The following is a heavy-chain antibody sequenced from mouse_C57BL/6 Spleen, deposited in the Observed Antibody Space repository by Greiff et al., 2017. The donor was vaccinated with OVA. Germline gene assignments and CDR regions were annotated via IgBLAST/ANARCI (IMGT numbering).Heavy chain of an antibody. CDR1: GFTFSNYW. J-gene: IGHJ2*01. V-gene: IGHV6-3*01. Sequence: EVKLVESGGGLVQPGGSMKLSCVASGFTFSNYWMNWVRQSPEKGLEWVAQIRLKSDNYATHYAESVKGRFTISRDDSKSSVYLQMNNLRAEDTGIYYCTGGLRFFFDYWGQGTTLTVSS. D-gene: IGHD1-1*01. CDR2: IRLKSDNYAT. CDR3: TGGLRFFFDY.